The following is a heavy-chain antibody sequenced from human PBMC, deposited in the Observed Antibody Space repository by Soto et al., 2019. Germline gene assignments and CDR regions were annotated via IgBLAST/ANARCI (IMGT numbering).Heavy chain of an antibody. Sequence: QLQLQESGSGLVKPSQTLNLTCAVSGGSINNGGYSWSWIRQPPGKGLEWTGDIYPSGRTSYNPSLKSRVTISVDRSENRFFLKVTSVTAAATAVYYCARRGTYYFDSWGQGTLVSVSS. CDR3: ARRGTYYFDS. CDR1: GGSINNGGYS. D-gene: IGHD1-26*01. J-gene: IGHJ4*02. V-gene: IGHV4-30-2*01. CDR2: IYPSGRT.